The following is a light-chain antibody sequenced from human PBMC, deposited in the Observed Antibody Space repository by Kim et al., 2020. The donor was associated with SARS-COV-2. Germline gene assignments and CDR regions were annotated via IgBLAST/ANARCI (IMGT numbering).Light chain of an antibody. V-gene: IGKV3-20*01. Sequence: LSPGERATLSCRASQIVSSSSLAWYQQKPGLAPRLLIYGASRRATGIPDRFSGSGSGTDFTLTISRLEPEDFAVYYCQQYDSSPRTFGQGTKLEI. CDR1: QIVSSSS. CDR2: GAS. J-gene: IGKJ2*02. CDR3: QQYDSSPRT.